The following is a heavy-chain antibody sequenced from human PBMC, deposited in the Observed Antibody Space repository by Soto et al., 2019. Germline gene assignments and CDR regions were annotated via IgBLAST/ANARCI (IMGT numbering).Heavy chain of an antibody. V-gene: IGHV3-30*03. D-gene: IGHD4-17*01. J-gene: IGHJ4*02. CDR2: ISYDGSNK. Sequence: GGSLRLSCAASGFTFSSYGMHWVRQAPGKGLEWVAVISYDGSNKYYADSVKGRFTISRDNSKNTLYLQMNSLRAEDTAVYYCASHPGALDYWGQGTLVTVSS. CDR3: ASHPGALDY. CDR1: GFTFSSYG.